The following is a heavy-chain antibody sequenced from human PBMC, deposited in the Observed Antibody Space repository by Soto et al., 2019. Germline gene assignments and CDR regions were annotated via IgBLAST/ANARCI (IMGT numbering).Heavy chain of an antibody. CDR3: TRGPRPTSTGTGAF. Sequence: ELKLLEIGGGLVQPGGSLRLSCAASEFTFSTYAMTWVRQAPGRGLQWVATISDSGDITYYADSVKGRFTISRDNAKNTLYLQMNALRVEDTGVYYCTRGPRPTSTGTGAFWGQGTLVTVSS. D-gene: IGHD1-1*01. CDR2: ISDSGDIT. CDR1: EFTFSTYA. J-gene: IGHJ4*02. V-gene: IGHV3-23*01.